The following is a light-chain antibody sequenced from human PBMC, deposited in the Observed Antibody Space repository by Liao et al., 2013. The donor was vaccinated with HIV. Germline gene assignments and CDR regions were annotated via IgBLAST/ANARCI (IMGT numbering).Light chain of an antibody. V-gene: IGLV3-1*01. J-gene: IGLJ2*01. Sequence: ELTQAPSVSASPGQTARITCSGDKLGDKYVSWYQQKPGRSPVLVIYQDTKRPPGIPERFSGSNSGNTATLTISGTPAVDEADYYCQAWDISTHVVFGGGTKLTVL. CDR2: QDT. CDR1: KLGDKY. CDR3: QAWDISTHVV.